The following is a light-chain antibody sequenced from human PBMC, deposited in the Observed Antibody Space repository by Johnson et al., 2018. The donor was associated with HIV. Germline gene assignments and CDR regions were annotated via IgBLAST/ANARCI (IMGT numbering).Light chain of an antibody. Sequence: QSVLTQPPSVSAAPGQKVTISCSGSSSDMGNYAVSWYQQLPGTATKLLIYENNERPSGIPDRFSGSKSGTSATLGITGLQTGDEADYYCGTWDTSLSAGGVFGTGTKVTVL. CDR1: SSDMGNYA. J-gene: IGLJ1*01. CDR3: GTWDTSLSAGGV. CDR2: ENN. V-gene: IGLV1-51*02.